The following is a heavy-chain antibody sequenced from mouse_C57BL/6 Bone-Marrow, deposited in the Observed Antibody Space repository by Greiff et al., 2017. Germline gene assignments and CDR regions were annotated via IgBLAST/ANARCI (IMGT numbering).Heavy chain of an antibody. J-gene: IGHJ4*01. CDR2: ISDGGSYT. Sequence: DVHLVESGGGLVKPGGSLKLSCAASGFTFSSYAMSWVRQTPEKRLEWVATISDGGSYTYYPDNVKGRFTISRDNAKNNLYLQMSHLKSEDTAMYYGARLDYYAMEYWGQGTSVTVSS. CDR1: GFTFSSYA. CDR3: ARLDYYAMEY. V-gene: IGHV5-4*01.